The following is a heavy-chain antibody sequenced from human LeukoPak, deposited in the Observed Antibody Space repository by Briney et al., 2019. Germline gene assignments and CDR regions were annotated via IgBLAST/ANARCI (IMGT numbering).Heavy chain of an antibody. Sequence: GASVKVSCKASGYTFTSYDINWVRQAPGQGLEWMGIINPSGGSTSYAQKFQGRVTMTRDMSTSTVYMELSSLRSEDTAVYYCARDGMEGSGGSCYSYWGQGTLVTVSS. V-gene: IGHV1-46*01. J-gene: IGHJ4*02. CDR2: INPSGGST. D-gene: IGHD2-15*01. CDR3: ARDGMEGSGGSCYSY. CDR1: GYTFTSYD.